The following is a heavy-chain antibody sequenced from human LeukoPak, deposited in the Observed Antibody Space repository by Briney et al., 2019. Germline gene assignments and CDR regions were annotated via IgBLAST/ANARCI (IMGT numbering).Heavy chain of an antibody. CDR2: ISSSSSYI. J-gene: IGHJ6*02. Sequence: PGGSLRLSCAASGFTFSSYSMNWVRQAPGKGLEWVSSISSSSSYIYYADSVKGRFTISRDNAKNSLYLQMNSLRAEDTAVYYCARSMAEDYYGMDVWGQGTTVTVSS. D-gene: IGHD2-8*01. CDR1: GFTFSSYS. CDR3: ARSMAEDYYGMDV. V-gene: IGHV3-21*01.